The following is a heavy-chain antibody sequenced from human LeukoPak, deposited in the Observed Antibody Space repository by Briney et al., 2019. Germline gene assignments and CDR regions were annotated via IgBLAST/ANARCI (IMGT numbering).Heavy chain of an antibody. CDR3: AKDLDLDWIRYYYYKDV. D-gene: IGHD1-1*01. J-gene: IGHJ6*03. Sequence: GGSLRLSCAASGFTFSSYAMHWVRQAPGKGLEWVAFIRYDGSNKYYADSVKGRFTISRDNSKNTLYLQMNSLRAEDTAVYYCAKDLDLDWIRYYYYKDVWGKGTTVTVSS. CDR1: GFTFSSYA. CDR2: IRYDGSNK. V-gene: IGHV3-30*02.